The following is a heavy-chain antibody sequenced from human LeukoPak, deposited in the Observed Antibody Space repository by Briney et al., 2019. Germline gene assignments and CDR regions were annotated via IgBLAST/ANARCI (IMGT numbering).Heavy chain of an antibody. CDR2: IKSKTDGGTT. J-gene: IGHJ5*02. D-gene: IGHD3-10*01. V-gene: IGHV3-15*01. CDR3: TGEGGRGRGRPDP. CDR1: GFTFSNAW. Sequence: PGGSLRLSCAASGFTFSNAWMSWVRQAPGKGLEWVGRIKSKTDGGTTDYAAPVKGRFTISRDDSKNTLYLQMNSLKTEDTAVYYCTGEGGRGRGRPDPWGQGTLVTVSS.